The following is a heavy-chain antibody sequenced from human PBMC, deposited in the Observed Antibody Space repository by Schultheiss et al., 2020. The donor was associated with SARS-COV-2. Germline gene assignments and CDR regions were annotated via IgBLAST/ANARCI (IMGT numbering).Heavy chain of an antibody. V-gene: IGHV3-48*03. J-gene: IGHJ6*02. Sequence: GGSLRLSCAASGLTFRSYEMNWVRQAPGKGLEWVSYISSSGSTIYYVDSVKGRFTISRDNAKNSLYLQMNSLRAEDTAVYYCAISLLQFFFDGYGMDVWGQGTTVTVSS. CDR2: ISSSGSTI. CDR1: GLTFRSYE. CDR3: AISLLQFFFDGYGMDV. D-gene: IGHD2-15*01.